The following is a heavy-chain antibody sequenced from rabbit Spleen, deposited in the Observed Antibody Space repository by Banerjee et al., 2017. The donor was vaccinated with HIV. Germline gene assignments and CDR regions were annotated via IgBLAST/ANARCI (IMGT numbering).Heavy chain of an antibody. D-gene: IGHD1-1*01. CDR3: ARDTSSSFSSYGMDR. Sequence: QSLEESGGDLVTPGASLTLTCKASGFSFNSGDDMCWVRQAPGKGLEWIACIYTGSSGFTYFATWAKGRFTCSKPSSTTVTLQMPRLTAADTATYFCARDTSSSFSSYGMDRWGQGTRVTAS. V-gene: IGHV1S40*01. CDR1: GFSFNSGDD. CDR2: IYTGSSGFT. J-gene: IGHJ6*01.